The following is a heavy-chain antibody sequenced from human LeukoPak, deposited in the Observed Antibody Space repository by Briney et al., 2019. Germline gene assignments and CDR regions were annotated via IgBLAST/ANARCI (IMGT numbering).Heavy chain of an antibody. D-gene: IGHD1-26*01. CDR2: IYYNGNT. CDR3: ARGRSNYYGMDV. CDR1: DGSINSYY. J-gene: IGHJ6*02. V-gene: IGHV4-59*01. Sequence: SETLSLTCSVSDGSINSYYWNWIRRPPGKGLEWIGYIYYNGNTNYSPSLKSRVTMSVDTSKNLFSLKVSSVTAADTAVYYCARGRSNYYGMDVWGQETTVTVSS.